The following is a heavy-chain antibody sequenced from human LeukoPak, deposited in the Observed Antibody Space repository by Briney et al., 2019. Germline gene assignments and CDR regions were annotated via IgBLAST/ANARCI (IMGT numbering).Heavy chain of an antibody. J-gene: IGHJ4*02. V-gene: IGHV3-21*01. CDR3: AKDRHYYGSGSSIDY. D-gene: IGHD3-10*01. CDR1: GFTFSSYS. CDR2: ISGSSSYI. Sequence: GGSLRLSCAASGFTFSSYSMNWVRQAPGKGLDWVSSISGSSSYIYYADSVKGRFTISRDNSKNTLYLQMNSLRAEDTAVYYCAKDRHYYGSGSSIDYWGQGTLVTVSS.